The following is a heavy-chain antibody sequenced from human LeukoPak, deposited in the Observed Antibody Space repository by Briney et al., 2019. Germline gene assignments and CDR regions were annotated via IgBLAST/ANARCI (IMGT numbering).Heavy chain of an antibody. CDR2: ISAYNGNT. CDR1: GYTFTSYG. V-gene: IGHV1-18*01. CDR3: AREGSVDIVATNDY. D-gene: IGHD5-12*01. J-gene: IGHJ4*02. Sequence: ASVKVSCKASGYTFTSYGISWARQAPGQGLEWMGWISAYNGNTNYAQKLQGRVTMTTDTSTSTAYMELRSLRSDDTAVYYCAREGSVDIVATNDYWGQGTLVTVSS.